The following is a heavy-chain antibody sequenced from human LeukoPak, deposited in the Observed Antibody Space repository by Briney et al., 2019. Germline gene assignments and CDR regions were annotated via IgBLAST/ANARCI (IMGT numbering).Heavy chain of an antibody. D-gene: IGHD4-17*01. CDR3: ARRTTFAFDV. CDR1: GFTFSSYN. Sequence: GGSLRLSCAASGFTFSSYNMTWVRQAPGKGLEWVSSISTSSSYIYYADSVKGRFTISRDNARNSLYLQMNSLRAEDTAVYYCARRTTFAFDVWGQGTMVTISS. J-gene: IGHJ3*01. CDR2: ISTSSSYI. V-gene: IGHV3-21*01.